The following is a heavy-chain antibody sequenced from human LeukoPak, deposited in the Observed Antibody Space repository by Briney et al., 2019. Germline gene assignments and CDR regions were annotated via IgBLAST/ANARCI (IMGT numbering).Heavy chain of an antibody. Sequence: GRSLRLSCAASGFTFSSYAMHWVRQAPGKGLEWVAVISYDGSNKYYADSVKGRFTISRDNSKNTLYLQMNSLRAEDTAVYYCAKDKVVVVAATGYYFDYWGQGTLVTVSS. CDR2: ISYDGSNK. V-gene: IGHV3-30*04. CDR1: GFTFSSYA. J-gene: IGHJ4*02. CDR3: AKDKVVVVAATGYYFDY. D-gene: IGHD2-15*01.